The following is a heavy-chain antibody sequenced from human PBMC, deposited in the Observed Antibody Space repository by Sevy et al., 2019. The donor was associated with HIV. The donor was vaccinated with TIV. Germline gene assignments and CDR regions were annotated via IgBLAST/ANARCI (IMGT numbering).Heavy chain of an antibody. CDR1: GFTFRNFG. CDR2: ISGGGDNT. J-gene: IGHJ3*02. Sequence: GGSLRLSCGASGFTFRNFGMSWVRQAPGTGLEWVSGISGGGDNTYYADSVKGRFTISRENSKDTLFLEMNSLRAEDTAMYYCAKVTTATDGNRNGFDIWGQGTMVTVSS. CDR3: AKVTTATDGNRNGFDI. V-gene: IGHV3-23*01.